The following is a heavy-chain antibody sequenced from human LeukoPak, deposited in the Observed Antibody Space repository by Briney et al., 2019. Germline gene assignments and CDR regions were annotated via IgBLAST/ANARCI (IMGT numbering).Heavy chain of an antibody. D-gene: IGHD2-21*02. CDR2: ISSSGGTT. CDR3: AKGAAYCGSDYFLYYFNY. Sequence: QPGGSLRLSCASSGFTYTTFAMSWVRQAPGKGLEWVSGISSSGGTTSYADSVEGRFTISRDNSKNMLFLQMNSLRAEDSAVYYCAKGAAYCGSDYFLYYFNYWGQGTLVTVSS. CDR1: GFTYTTFA. J-gene: IGHJ4*02. V-gene: IGHV3-23*01.